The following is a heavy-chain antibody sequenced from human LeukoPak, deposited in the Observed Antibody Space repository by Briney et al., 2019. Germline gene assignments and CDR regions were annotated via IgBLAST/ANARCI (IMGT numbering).Heavy chain of an antibody. CDR2: INHSGST. CDR1: GGSFSGYY. D-gene: IGHD1-1*01. V-gene: IGHV4-34*01. J-gene: IGHJ4*02. Sequence: KASETLSLTCAVYGGSFSGYYWSWLRQPPGKGLEWIGEINHSGSTNYNPSLKSRVTISVDTSKNQFSLKLSSVTAADTAVYYCAREGTDGFDYWGQGALVTVSS. CDR3: AREGTDGFDY.